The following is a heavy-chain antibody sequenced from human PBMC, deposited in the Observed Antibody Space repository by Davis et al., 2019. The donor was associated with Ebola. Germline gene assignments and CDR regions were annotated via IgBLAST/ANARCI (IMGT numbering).Heavy chain of an antibody. CDR1: GFTFDDYT. J-gene: IGHJ4*02. D-gene: IGHD5-18*01. Sequence: GESLKISCAASGFTFDDYTMHWVRQAPGKGLEWVSLISWDGGSTYYADSVKGRFTISRDNSKNTLYLQMNSLRAEDTAVYYCAKDRWAGYSYGRGDYWGQGTLVTVSS. V-gene: IGHV3-43*01. CDR3: AKDRWAGYSYGRGDY. CDR2: ISWDGGST.